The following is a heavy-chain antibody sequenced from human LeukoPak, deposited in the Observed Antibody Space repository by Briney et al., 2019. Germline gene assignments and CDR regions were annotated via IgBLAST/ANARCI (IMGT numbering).Heavy chain of an antibody. CDR3: ARQGASIFGTVGYYYYMDV. CDR1: GGSITSSAFH. CDR2: IFYNEST. J-gene: IGHJ6*03. V-gene: IGHV4-39*01. D-gene: IGHD3-3*01. Sequence: SETLFLTCTVPGGSITSSAFHWGWIRQSPGKGLEWVGTIFYNESTNYNPSLKSRLTISVDKSKNQFYVKLTSVTAADTTVYYCARQGASIFGTVGYYYYMDVWGKGTTVTVSS.